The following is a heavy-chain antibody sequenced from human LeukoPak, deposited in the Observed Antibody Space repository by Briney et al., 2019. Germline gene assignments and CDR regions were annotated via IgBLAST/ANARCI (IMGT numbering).Heavy chain of an antibody. CDR1: GFSFKNHG. Sequence: GGSLRLSCAASGFSFKNHGMHWVRQAPGKGLEWVAIIWYDGSNTYYADSVKGRFTVSRDNSKNTLYLQMNSLRAEDTAVYYCARDRTVRYFDYWGQGTLVTVSS. J-gene: IGHJ4*02. V-gene: IGHV3-33*01. CDR3: ARDRTVRYFDY. CDR2: IWYDGSNT.